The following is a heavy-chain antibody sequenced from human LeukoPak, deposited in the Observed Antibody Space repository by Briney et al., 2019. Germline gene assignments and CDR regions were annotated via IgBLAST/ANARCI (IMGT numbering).Heavy chain of an antibody. CDR3: AREDILTGYTTFDY. CDR2: ISAYNGNT. J-gene: IGHJ4*02. CDR1: GYTFTSYG. V-gene: IGHV1-18*01. D-gene: IGHD3-9*01. Sequence: ASVKVSCKASGYTFTSYGISWVRQAPGQGLEWMGWISAYNGNTNYAQKLQGRVTMTTDTSTSTAYMELRSLRSDDTAVYYCAREDILTGYTTFDYWGQGTLVTVSS.